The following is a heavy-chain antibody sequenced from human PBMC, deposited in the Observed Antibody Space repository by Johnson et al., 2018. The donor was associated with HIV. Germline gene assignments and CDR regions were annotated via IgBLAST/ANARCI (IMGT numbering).Heavy chain of an antibody. CDR1: GFIFSTYG. CDR2: IRYDGSNE. J-gene: IGHJ3*02. D-gene: IGHD3-16*01. CDR3: AKEKDYGAFDI. V-gene: IGHV3-30*02. Sequence: QVQLVESGGGVVQPGGSLRLSCVASGFIFSTYGMHWVRQAPGKGLEWLAFIRYDGSNEYYVDSVQGRFTISRDNSKNTLYLQMNSLRAEDTAMYYCAKEKDYGAFDIWGQGTMVTVSS.